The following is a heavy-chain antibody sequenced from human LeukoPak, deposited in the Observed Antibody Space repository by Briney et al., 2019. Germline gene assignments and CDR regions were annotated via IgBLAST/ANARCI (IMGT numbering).Heavy chain of an antibody. Sequence: SGGSLRLSCAASGFTVSSNEMSWVRQAPGKGLEWVSSISGGSTYYADSRKGRFTISRDNSKNTLHLQMNSLRAEDTAVYYCKTQLDCSSTSCYSLSGHWGQGTLVTVSS. CDR1: GFTVSSNE. D-gene: IGHD2-2*01. CDR3: KTQLDCSSTSCYSLSGH. V-gene: IGHV3-38-3*01. J-gene: IGHJ4*02. CDR2: ISGGST.